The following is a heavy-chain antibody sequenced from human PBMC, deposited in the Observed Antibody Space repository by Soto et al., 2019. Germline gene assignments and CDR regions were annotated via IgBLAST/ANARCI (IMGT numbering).Heavy chain of an antibody. J-gene: IGHJ4*02. CDR1: GYTFTSYA. D-gene: IGHD6-19*01. CDR3: ARDPSSGWYGPMDY. CDR2: INAGNGNT. V-gene: IGHV1-3*01. Sequence: QVQLVQSGAEVKKPGASVKVSCKASGYTFTSYAMHWVRQAPGQRLEWMGWINAGNGNTKYSQKFQGRVTITRDTAASTAYMELSSLRSEDTAVYYCARDPSSGWYGPMDYWGQGTLVTVSS.